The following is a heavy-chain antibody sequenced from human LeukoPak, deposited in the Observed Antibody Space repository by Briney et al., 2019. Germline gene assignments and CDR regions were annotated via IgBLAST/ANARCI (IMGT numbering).Heavy chain of an antibody. CDR1: GGTFSSYA. CDR2: IIPIFGTA. CDR3: AREVRPVVVVPAATYWFDP. J-gene: IGHJ5*02. V-gene: IGHV1-69*13. D-gene: IGHD2-2*01. Sequence: SVKVSCKAPGGTFSSYAISWVRQAPGQGLEWMGGIIPIFGTANYAQKFQGRVTITADESTSTAYMELSSLRSEDTAVYYCAREVRPVVVVPAATYWFDPWGQGTLVTVSS.